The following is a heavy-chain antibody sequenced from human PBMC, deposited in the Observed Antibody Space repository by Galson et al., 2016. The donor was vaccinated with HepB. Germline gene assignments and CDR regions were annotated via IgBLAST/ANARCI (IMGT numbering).Heavy chain of an antibody. V-gene: IGHV3-74*01. J-gene: IGHJ3*02. CDR2: LKSDGSEA. Sequence: SLRLSCAASGLAFDTSWMHWVRQAPGKGLVWVSRLKSDGSEANYADSVKGRFTISRDNTRNTLYLQMNSLRAEDTALYYCARLIRGSAIDIWGQGTLVTVSA. D-gene: IGHD1-26*01. CDR3: ARLIRGSAIDI. CDR1: GLAFDTSW.